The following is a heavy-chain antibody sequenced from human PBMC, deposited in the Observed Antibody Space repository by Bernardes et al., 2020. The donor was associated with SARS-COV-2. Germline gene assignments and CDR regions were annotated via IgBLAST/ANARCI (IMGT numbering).Heavy chain of an antibody. J-gene: IGHJ4*02. CDR1: GYTFTNYA. D-gene: IGHD2-21*01. CDR3: ARDIAGCDGDCRTFDY. V-gene: IGHV1-3*01. CDR2: IIAGNGET. Sequence: ASVKVSCKGSGYTFTNYATHWVRQAPGQRLEWMGWIIAGNGETSYSERFQDRITITRDTSATTAYMELSSLRSEDTAVYYCARDIAGCDGDCRTFDYWAQGTLVTVSS.